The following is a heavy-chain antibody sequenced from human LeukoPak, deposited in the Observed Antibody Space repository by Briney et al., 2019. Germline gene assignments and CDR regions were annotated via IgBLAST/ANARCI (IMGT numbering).Heavy chain of an antibody. CDR1: GYTFTSYG. CDR2: ICVYDGST. CDR3: ARSRERLSANWFDP. V-gene: IGHV1-18*01. Sequence: GASVKVSYKASGYTFTSYGITWVRQAPAQGLEWMGWICVYDGSTNYAQRLQGRVTMTTDTSTSTAYMELRSLRSDDTAVYYCARSRERLSANWFDPWGQGTLVTVSS. J-gene: IGHJ5*02. D-gene: IGHD1-26*01.